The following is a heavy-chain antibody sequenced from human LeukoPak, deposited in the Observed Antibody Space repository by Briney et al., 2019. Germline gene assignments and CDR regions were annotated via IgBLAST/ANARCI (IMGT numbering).Heavy chain of an antibody. V-gene: IGHV1-24*01. Sequence: ASVKASCKVSGYTLTELSMHWVRQAPGKGLAWMGGFDPEDGETIYAQKFQGRVTMTEDTSTDTAYMELSSLRSEDTAVYYCATPNSGYYLDAFDIWGQGTMVTVSS. CDR1: GYTLTELS. D-gene: IGHD3-22*01. CDR3: ATPNSGYYLDAFDI. J-gene: IGHJ3*02. CDR2: FDPEDGET.